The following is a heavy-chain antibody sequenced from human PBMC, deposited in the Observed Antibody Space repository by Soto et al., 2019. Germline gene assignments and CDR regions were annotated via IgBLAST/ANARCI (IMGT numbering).Heavy chain of an antibody. CDR1: GFTFSSYA. CDR2: ISYDGSNK. J-gene: IGHJ4*02. D-gene: IGHD2-21*02. CDR3: ARLGIGDCYSY. Sequence: QVQLVESGGGVVQPGRSLRLSCAASGFTFSSYAMHWVRQAPGKGLEWVAVISYDGSNKYYADSVKGRFTISRDNSKNTLYLQMNSLRAEDTAVYYCARLGIGDCYSYWGQGTLVTVSS. V-gene: IGHV3-30-3*01.